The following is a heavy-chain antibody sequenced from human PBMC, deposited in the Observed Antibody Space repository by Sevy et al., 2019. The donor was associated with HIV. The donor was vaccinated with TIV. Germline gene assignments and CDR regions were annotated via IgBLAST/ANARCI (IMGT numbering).Heavy chain of an antibody. J-gene: IGHJ6*03. Sequence: SETLSLTCTVSGGSISSYYWSWIRQPPGKGLEWIGYIYYSGSTNYNPSLKSRVTISVDTSKNQFSLKLSSVTAADTAVYYCARGPYYDFWSGYYYKGHYYYYYMDVWGKGTTVTVSS. D-gene: IGHD3-3*01. CDR3: ARGPYYDFWSGYYYKGHYYYYYMDV. V-gene: IGHV4-59*01. CDR2: IYYSGST. CDR1: GGSISSYY.